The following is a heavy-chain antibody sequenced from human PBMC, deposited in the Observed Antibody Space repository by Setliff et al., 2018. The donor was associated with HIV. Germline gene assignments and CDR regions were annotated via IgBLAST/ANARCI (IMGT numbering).Heavy chain of an antibody. CDR1: GGSISSGSFY. J-gene: IGHJ4*02. V-gene: IGHV4-31*03. CDR3: AGQQRGVDY. Sequence: SETLSLTCTVSGGSISSGSFYWNWIRQLPGDVLEWIGYIYYDGSTFYNPSLKSRLTMSVDTSEGHFSLKLTSVTAADTAVYYCAGQQRGVDYWGQGTLVTVSS. CDR2: IYYDGST.